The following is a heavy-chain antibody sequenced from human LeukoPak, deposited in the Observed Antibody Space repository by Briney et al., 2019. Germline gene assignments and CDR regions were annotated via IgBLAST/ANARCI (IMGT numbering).Heavy chain of an antibody. J-gene: IGHJ6*02. V-gene: IGHV1-69*04. Sequence: GASVKVSCKASGGTFSSYAISWVRQAPGQGLEWMGRIIPILGIANYAQKFQGRVTITADKSTSTAYMELSSLRSEDTAVYYCALMQITMIVVVNYGMDVWGQGTTVTVSS. CDR2: IIPILGIA. CDR3: ALMQITMIVVVNYGMDV. CDR1: GGTFSSYA. D-gene: IGHD3-22*01.